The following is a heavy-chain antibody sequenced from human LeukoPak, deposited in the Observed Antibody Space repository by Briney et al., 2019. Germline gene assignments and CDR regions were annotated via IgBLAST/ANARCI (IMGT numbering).Heavy chain of an antibody. D-gene: IGHD1-1*01. J-gene: IGHJ5*02. V-gene: IGHV4-39*01. CDR2: IYYSGST. CDR1: GGSISSSSYY. CDR3: ARPVPSRLGWFDP. Sequence: SETLSLTCAVSGGSISSSSYYWGWIRQPPGKGLEWIGSIYYSGSTYYNPSLKSRVTISVDTSKNQFSLKLSSVTAADTAVYYCARPVPSRLGWFDPWGQGTLVTVSS.